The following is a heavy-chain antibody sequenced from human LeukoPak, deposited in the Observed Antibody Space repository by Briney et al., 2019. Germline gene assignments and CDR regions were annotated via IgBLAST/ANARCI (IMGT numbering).Heavy chain of an antibody. V-gene: IGHV3-21*01. J-gene: IGHJ4*02. CDR1: GFTFSSYS. D-gene: IGHD3-22*01. Sequence: GGSLRLSCAASGFTFSSYSMNWVRQAPGKGLEWVSSISSSSSYIYYADSVKGRFTISRDNAKNSLYLQMNSLRAEDTAVYYCARGPAGRWDSGSYYDSSGYYWGQGTLVIVSS. CDR3: ARGPAGRWDSGSYYDSSGYY. CDR2: ISSSSSYI.